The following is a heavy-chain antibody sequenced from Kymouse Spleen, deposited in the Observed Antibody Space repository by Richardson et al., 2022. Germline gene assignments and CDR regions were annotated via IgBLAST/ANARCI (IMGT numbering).Heavy chain of an antibody. V-gene: IGHV1-46*03. D-gene: IGHD3-9*01. J-gene: IGHJ6*02. CDR3: ARDPGYYDILTGYSPYYYYYYGMDV. CDR2: INPSGGST. Sequence: QVQLVQSGAEVKKPGASVKVSCKASGYTFTSYYMHWVRQAPGQGLEWMGIINPSGGSTSYAQKFQGRVTMTRDTSTSTVYMELSSLRSEDTAVYYCARDPGYYDILTGYSPYYYYYYGMDVWGQGTTVTVSS. CDR1: GYTFTSYY.